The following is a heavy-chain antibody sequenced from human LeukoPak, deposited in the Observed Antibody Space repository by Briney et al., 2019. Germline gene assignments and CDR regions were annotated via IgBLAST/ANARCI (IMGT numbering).Heavy chain of an antibody. CDR2: ISGSGGST. CDR3: AKDLEYSSSSTFDY. J-gene: IGHJ4*02. CDR1: GFTFSSYA. D-gene: IGHD6-6*01. Sequence: GGSLRLSCAASGFTFSSYAMSWVRQAPGKGLEWVSAISGSGGSTYYADSVKGRFTISRDNSKNTLYLQMNNLRAEDTAVYYCAKDLEYSSSSTFDYWGQGTLVTVSS. V-gene: IGHV3-23*01.